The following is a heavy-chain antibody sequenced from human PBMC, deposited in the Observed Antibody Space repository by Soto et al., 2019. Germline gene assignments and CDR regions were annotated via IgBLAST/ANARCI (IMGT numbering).Heavy chain of an antibody. J-gene: IGHJ4*01. CDR2: INWKSDI. CDR1: GFTFDDNA. Sequence: ALRLSCAVSGFTFDDNAMHWVRQAPEKGLEWVSGINWKSDIGYADSVKGRFTISRDNAENSLYLQMNSLRAEDTALYYCAKEGSGSYHPIDYWGHGTLVPVSP. CDR3: AKEGSGSYHPIDY. D-gene: IGHD1-26*01. V-gene: IGHV3-9*01.